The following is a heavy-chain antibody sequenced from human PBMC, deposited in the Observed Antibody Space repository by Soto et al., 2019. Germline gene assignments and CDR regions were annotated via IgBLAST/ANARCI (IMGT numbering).Heavy chain of an antibody. V-gene: IGHV3-7*04. CDR3: ARFYYDSSGYLPSPYYYYYGMDV. Sequence: GGSLRLSCAASGFTFSSYWMSWVRQAPGKGLEWVANIKQDGSEKYYVDSVKGRFTISRDNAKNSPYLQMNSLRAEDTAVYYCARFYYDSSGYLPSPYYYYYGMDVWGQGTTVTVSS. D-gene: IGHD3-22*01. CDR2: IKQDGSEK. J-gene: IGHJ6*02. CDR1: GFTFSSYW.